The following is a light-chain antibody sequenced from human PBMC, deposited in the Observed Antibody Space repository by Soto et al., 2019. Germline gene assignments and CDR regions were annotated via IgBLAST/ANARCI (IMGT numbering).Light chain of an antibody. CDR2: GAS. J-gene: IGKJ1*01. CDR3: QQYGSSPPRT. Sequence: IVLTQSPGTLSLSPGERATLSWRASQSVSSSYLAWYQQKPGQAPRLLIYGASTRATDVPDRFSGSGSGADFTLTFSRLEPEDFAVYYCQQYGSSPPRTFGQGTKVDIK. V-gene: IGKV3-20*01. CDR1: QSVSSSY.